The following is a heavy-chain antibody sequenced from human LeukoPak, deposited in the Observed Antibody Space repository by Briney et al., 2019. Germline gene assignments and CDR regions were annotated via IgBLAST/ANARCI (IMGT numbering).Heavy chain of an antibody. J-gene: IGHJ4*02. CDR2: IKQEGSEQ. CDR1: GFTFSSYW. V-gene: IGHV3-7*01. CDR3: ARPGYSSGWYDFAY. D-gene: IGHD6-19*01. Sequence: PGGSLRLSCAASGFTFSSYWMSWVRQAPGKGLEWVANIKQEGSEQYYVDSVKGRFTISRDNAKNSLYLQMTSLRAEDTAVYYCARPGYSSGWYDFAYWGQGTLVTVSS.